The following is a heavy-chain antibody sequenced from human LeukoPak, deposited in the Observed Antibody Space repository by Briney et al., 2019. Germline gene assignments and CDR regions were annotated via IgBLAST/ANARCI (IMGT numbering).Heavy chain of an antibody. CDR3: AKDRSGEWLIFDY. J-gene: IGHJ4*02. CDR2: LGYDGSNK. CDR1: GFTFSSYG. Sequence: GGSLRLSCVASGFTFSSYGMHWVRQAPGKGLEWVAFLGYDGSNKYYADSVKGRFTISRDNSKNTLYLLMNRLRAADTAVYYCAKDRSGEWLIFDYWGQGTLVTVSS. D-gene: IGHD3-3*01. V-gene: IGHV3-30*02.